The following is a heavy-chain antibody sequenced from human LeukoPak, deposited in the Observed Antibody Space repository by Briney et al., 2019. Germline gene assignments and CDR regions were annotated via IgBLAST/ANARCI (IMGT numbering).Heavy chain of an antibody. V-gene: IGHV1-8*01. Sequence: GASVKVSCKASGYTFTSYDINWVRQATGQGLEWMGWMNPNSGNTGYAQKFQGRVTITRNTSISTAYMELSSLRSEDTAVYYCARGTQYSSSGVKHMDVWGKGTTVTVSS. CDR1: GYTFTSYD. CDR2: MNPNSGNT. CDR3: ARGTQYSSSGVKHMDV. D-gene: IGHD6-13*01. J-gene: IGHJ6*03.